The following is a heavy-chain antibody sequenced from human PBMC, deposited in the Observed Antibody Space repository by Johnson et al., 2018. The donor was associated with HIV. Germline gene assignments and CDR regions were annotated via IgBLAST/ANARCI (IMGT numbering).Heavy chain of an antibody. V-gene: IGHV3-23*04. CDR2: SKSDGSTT. CDR1: GFTFSSYA. CDR3: AKEDWNYLLGAFDI. D-gene: IGHD1-7*01. Sequence: VQLVESGGGLVQPGGSLRLSCAASGFTFSSYAMSWVRQAPGKGLVWVSRSKSDGSTTTYADSVKGRFTISRDNSKNTLYLQMNSLRAEDTAVYYCAKEDWNYLLGAFDIWGQGTMVTVSS. J-gene: IGHJ3*02.